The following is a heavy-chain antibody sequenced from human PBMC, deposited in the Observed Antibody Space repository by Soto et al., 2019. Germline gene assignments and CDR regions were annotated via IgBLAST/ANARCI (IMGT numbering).Heavy chain of an antibody. CDR2: ISYDGIDK. J-gene: IGHJ4*02. D-gene: IGHD5-12*01. Sequence: QMQLVESGGGVVQPGRSLRLSCAASGFTFSDHGIHWVRQAPGKGLEWVADISYDGIDKWYADSVKGRFTISRDNYRDTVYLQMNGLRPEDTAVHYCASGEVRNGHDARFGYWGQGTLVTVSS. CDR3: ASGEVRNGHDARFGY. V-gene: IGHV3-30*03. CDR1: GFTFSDHG.